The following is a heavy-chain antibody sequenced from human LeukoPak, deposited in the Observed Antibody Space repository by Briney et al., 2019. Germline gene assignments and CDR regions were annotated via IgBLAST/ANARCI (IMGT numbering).Heavy chain of an antibody. J-gene: IGHJ4*02. CDR1: GFTFSSSA. CDR3: ARDADEYYFDY. CDR2: ISASGGST. Sequence: GGSLRLSCAASGFTFSSSAMSWVRQVPGKGLEWVSGISASGGSTSYADSVRGRFTISRDNSKNTLYVQMNSLRAEDTAVYYCARDADEYYFDYWGQGTLVTVSS. V-gene: IGHV3-23*01.